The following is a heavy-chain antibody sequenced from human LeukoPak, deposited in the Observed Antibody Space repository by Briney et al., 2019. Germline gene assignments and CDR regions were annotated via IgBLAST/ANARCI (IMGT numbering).Heavy chain of an antibody. CDR2: ISGTSSYI. V-gene: IGHV3-21*01. CDR1: GFTFSTYS. Sequence: GGSLRLSCAASGFTFSTYSMNWVRQAPGKGLEWVSSISGTSSYIYYADSVKGRFTISRDNAKNSLYLQMNSLRAEDTAVYYCARQYYDFWSGPRGDAFDIWGQGTMVTVSS. J-gene: IGHJ3*02. D-gene: IGHD3-3*01. CDR3: ARQYYDFWSGPRGDAFDI.